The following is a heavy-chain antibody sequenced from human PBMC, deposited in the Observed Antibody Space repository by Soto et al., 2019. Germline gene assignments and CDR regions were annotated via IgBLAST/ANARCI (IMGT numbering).Heavy chain of an antibody. Sequence: GESLKISCKGSGYNFTTFWIGWVRQVPGKGLEWMGIIYPGDSETKYSPDFEGQVTISADQSTNTAYLQWRSLRASDTAMYYCARLGFPGAIYFDSWGLGTLVT. CDR3: ARLGFPGAIYFDS. J-gene: IGHJ4*02. CDR1: GYNFTTFW. CDR2: IYPGDSET. V-gene: IGHV5-51*01.